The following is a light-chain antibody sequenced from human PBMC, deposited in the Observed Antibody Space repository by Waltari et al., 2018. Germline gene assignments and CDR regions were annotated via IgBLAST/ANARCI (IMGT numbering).Light chain of an antibody. CDR2: SAS. CDR3: HQSGTSPFT. J-gene: IGKJ3*01. Sequence: IVLTQSPGTLSLSPGARATLSCRASQTITSTYLAWYQQKPGQTPRLLIYSASSRATGVPDRFSGSGSGADFTLSISRLEPEDSAVYYCHQSGTSPFTFGPGTKVEIK. CDR1: QTITSTY. V-gene: IGKV3-20*01.